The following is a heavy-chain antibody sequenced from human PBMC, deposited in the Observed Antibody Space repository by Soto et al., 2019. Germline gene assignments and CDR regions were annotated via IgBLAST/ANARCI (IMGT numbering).Heavy chain of an antibody. CDR1: VGTFSSYA. CDR3: ARDDVDTAMPYGMDV. V-gene: IGHV1-69*12. Sequence: QVQLVQSGAEVKKPGSSVKVSCKASVGTFSSYAISWVRQAPGQGLEWMGGIIPIFGTANYAQKFQGRVTITADESTSTDYMGLSSLRSEDTAVYYCARDDVDTAMPYGMDVWGQGTTVTVSS. CDR2: IIPIFGTA. D-gene: IGHD5-18*01. J-gene: IGHJ6*02.